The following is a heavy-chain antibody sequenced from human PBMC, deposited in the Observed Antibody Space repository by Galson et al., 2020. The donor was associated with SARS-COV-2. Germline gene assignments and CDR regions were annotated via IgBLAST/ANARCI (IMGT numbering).Heavy chain of an antibody. Sequence: PSETLSLTCTVSGGSISSSSYYWGWIRQPPGKGLEWIGSIYYSGSTYYNPSLKSRVTISVDTSKNQFSLKLSSVTAADTAVYYCARPTPRYYYDSSGYRDWFDPWGQGTLVTVSS. J-gene: IGHJ5*02. CDR1: GGSISSSSYY. V-gene: IGHV4-39*01. CDR3: ARPTPRYYYDSSGYRDWFDP. D-gene: IGHD3-22*01. CDR2: IYYSGST.